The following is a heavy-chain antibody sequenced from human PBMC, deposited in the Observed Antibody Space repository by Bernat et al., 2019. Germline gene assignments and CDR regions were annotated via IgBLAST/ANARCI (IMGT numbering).Heavy chain of an antibody. V-gene: IGHV4-39*01. Sequence: QLQVQESGPGLVKPSETLSLTCSVSGGSMISTSYYWGWIRQPPGKGLNWIGSISYTGSPYYNPSLASRVIISVDTSKKQFSLTLTSVTAADTAVYYCARLPFTGDRGRGTFDIWGRGTMVTVSS. J-gene: IGHJ3*02. D-gene: IGHD7-27*01. CDR2: ISYTGSP. CDR1: GGSMISTSYY. CDR3: ARLPFTGDRGRGTFDI.